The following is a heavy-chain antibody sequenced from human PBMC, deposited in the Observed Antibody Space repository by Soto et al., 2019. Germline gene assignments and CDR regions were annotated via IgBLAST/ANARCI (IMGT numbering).Heavy chain of an antibody. CDR1: GYTFMRYG. J-gene: IGHJ4*02. D-gene: IGHD3-10*01. CDR2: ISAYNDNT. CDR3: ARDPMSKFVPDYNTDIPFDY. V-gene: IGHV1-18*01. Sequence: ASVKVSCKASGYTFMRYGISWVRQAPGQGLEWMGWISAYNDNTKYAQKLQGRVTMTTDTSTSTAYMELRSLRSDDTAVYYCARDPMSKFVPDYNTDIPFDYWGQGTLVTVSS.